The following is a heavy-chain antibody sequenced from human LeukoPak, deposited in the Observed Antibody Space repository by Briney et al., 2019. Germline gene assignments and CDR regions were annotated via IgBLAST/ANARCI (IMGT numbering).Heavy chain of an antibody. D-gene: IGHD3-22*01. J-gene: IGHJ4*02. Sequence: GESLKISCKGSGYSFTSYWIGWVRQMPGKGLDWMGIIYPGDSDIRYSPSFQGQVTISADKSITTAYLQWSSLKASDTAMYYCARNPINYYDSSGPFDYWGQGTLVTVSS. CDR3: ARNPINYYDSSGPFDY. V-gene: IGHV5-51*01. CDR1: GYSFTSYW. CDR2: IYPGDSDI.